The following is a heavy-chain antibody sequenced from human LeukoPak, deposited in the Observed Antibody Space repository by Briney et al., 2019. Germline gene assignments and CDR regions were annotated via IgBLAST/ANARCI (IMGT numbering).Heavy chain of an antibody. V-gene: IGHV4-39*01. Sequence: GSLRLSCAASGFTFSSYEMNWVRQPPGKGLEWLGSIYYSGSTYYNPSLKSRVTISVDTSKNQFSLKLSSVTAADTAVYYCARQERGYGYGSLGGPWGQGTLVTVSS. CDR1: GFTFSSYE. CDR3: ARQERGYGYGSLGGP. D-gene: IGHD5-18*01. CDR2: IYYSGST. J-gene: IGHJ5*02.